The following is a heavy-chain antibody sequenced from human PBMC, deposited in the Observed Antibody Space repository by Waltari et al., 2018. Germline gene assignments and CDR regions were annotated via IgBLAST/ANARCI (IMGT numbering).Heavy chain of an antibody. D-gene: IGHD3-10*01. J-gene: IGHJ6*02. Sequence: QVQLVQSGAGVKKPGASVKVSCKASGYTFTSYDINWVRQDTGQGLEWLGWMNPNSVNTGYAQKFQGRGTMTRNTSISTAYMELSSLRSEDTAVYYCARVGRGPMVRGRRGYYYGMDVWGQGTTVTVSS. CDR1: GYTFTSYD. CDR3: ARVGRGPMVRGRRGYYYGMDV. CDR2: MNPNSVNT. V-gene: IGHV1-8*01.